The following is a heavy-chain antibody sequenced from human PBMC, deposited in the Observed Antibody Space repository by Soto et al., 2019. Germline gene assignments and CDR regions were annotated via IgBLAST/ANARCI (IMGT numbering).Heavy chain of an antibody. J-gene: IGHJ6*03. D-gene: IGHD3-3*01. CDR3: TTGPCTYYDFWSGYGDTDYYYYMDV. CDR2: IKSKTDGGTT. V-gene: IGHV3-15*01. Sequence: GGSLRLSCAASGFTFSNAWMSWVRQAPGKGLEWVGRIKSKTDGGTTDYAAPVKGRFTISRDDSKNTLYLQMNSLKTGDTAVYYCTTGPCTYYDFWSGYGDTDYYYYMDVWGKGTTVTVSS. CDR1: GFTFSNAW.